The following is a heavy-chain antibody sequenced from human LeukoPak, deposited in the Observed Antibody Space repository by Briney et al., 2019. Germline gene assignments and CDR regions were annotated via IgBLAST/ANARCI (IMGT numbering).Heavy chain of an antibody. D-gene: IGHD1-14*01. Sequence: GGSLRLSCAASGFTFSSYGMHWVRQAPGKGLEWVAVISYDGSNKYYADSVKGRFTISRDNSKNMLYLQMNSLKTEDTAVYYCTTPLNQGVDYWGQGTLVTVSS. CDR3: TTPLNQGVDY. CDR2: ISYDGSNK. V-gene: IGHV3-30*03. CDR1: GFTFSSYG. J-gene: IGHJ4*02.